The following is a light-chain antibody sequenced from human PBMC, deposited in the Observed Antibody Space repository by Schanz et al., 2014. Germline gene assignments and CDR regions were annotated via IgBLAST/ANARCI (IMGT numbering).Light chain of an antibody. V-gene: IGLV2-14*03. CDR1: SSDVGAYNL. J-gene: IGLJ2*01. Sequence: QSVLTQPASVSGSPGQSITISCTGTSSDVGAYNLVSWFQQHPGKVPKLVIYDVSNRPSGISNRFSGSKSVNTASLTISGLQAEDEADYYCSSYTSSDVVFGGGTKLTVL. CDR2: DVS. CDR3: SSYTSSDVV.